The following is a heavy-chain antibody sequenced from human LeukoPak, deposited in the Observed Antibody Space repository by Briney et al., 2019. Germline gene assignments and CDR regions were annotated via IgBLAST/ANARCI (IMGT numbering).Heavy chain of an antibody. CDR3: AKATWEQGGYYDY. D-gene: IGHD1-26*01. CDR1: GFTFSSYA. CDR2: ISGSGGST. J-gene: IGHJ4*02. Sequence: PGGSLRLSCAASGFTFSSYAMSWVRQAPGKGLEWVSAISGSGGSTYYADSVKGRFTISRDNSKNTLNLQMNSLRAEDTAVYYCAKATWEQGGYYDYWGQGTLVTVSS. V-gene: IGHV3-23*01.